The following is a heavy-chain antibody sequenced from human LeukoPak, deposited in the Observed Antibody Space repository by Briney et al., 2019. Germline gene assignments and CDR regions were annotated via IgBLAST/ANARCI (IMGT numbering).Heavy chain of an antibody. CDR3: AKRGPGSPQSGKYYFDY. CDR1: GFTVSSNY. Sequence: GGSLRLSCAASGFTVSSNYMSWVRQAPGKGLEWVSAISGSAATTFYADSVKGRFTISRDNSKNTLYLQMNSLRAEDTAVYYCAKRGPGSPQSGKYYFDYWGHGTLVTVSS. CDR2: ISGSAATT. D-gene: IGHD3-10*01. J-gene: IGHJ4*01. V-gene: IGHV3-23*01.